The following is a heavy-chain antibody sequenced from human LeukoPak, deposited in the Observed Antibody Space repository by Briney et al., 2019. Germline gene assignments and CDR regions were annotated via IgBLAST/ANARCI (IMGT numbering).Heavy chain of an antibody. CDR2: IYYSGST. CDR1: GGSISSYY. V-gene: IGHV4-59*01. D-gene: IGHD3-3*01. Sequence: SETLSLTCTVSGGSISSYYWSWIRQPPGKGLEWTGYIYYSGSTNYNPSLKSRVTISVDTSKNQFSLKLSSVTAADTAVYYCARKYDFWSGYLDYWGQGTLVTVSS. J-gene: IGHJ4*02. CDR3: ARKYDFWSGYLDY.